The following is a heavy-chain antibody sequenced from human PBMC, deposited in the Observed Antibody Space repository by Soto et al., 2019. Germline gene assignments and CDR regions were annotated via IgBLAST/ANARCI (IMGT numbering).Heavy chain of an antibody. Sequence: GWSLRLSCVVSVFTFRNYGMHWVRQPPGKGLEWVALISDDGDKRYYADSVRGRLIISRDNSKDTLYLQMNSLGPDDTAVYFCAKARVRIVGANSFDYWGQGTPVTVSS. CDR1: VFTFRNYG. CDR3: AKARVRIVGANSFDY. D-gene: IGHD1-26*01. J-gene: IGHJ4*02. CDR2: ISDDGDKR. V-gene: IGHV3-30*18.